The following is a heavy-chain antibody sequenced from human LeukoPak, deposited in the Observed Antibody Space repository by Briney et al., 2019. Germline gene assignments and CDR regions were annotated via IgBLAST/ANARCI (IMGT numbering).Heavy chain of an antibody. CDR2: INSDGGST. D-gene: IGHD6-25*01. Sequence: GGSLRLSCAASGFTFSSYGMHRVRQAPGKGLVWVSRINSDGGSTSYTDSVKGRFTISRDNAKNTLYLQMNSLRAEDTAVYYCARRSAAKDAFDIWGQGTKVTVSS. CDR3: ARRSAAKDAFDI. J-gene: IGHJ3*02. CDR1: GFTFSSYG. V-gene: IGHV3-74*01.